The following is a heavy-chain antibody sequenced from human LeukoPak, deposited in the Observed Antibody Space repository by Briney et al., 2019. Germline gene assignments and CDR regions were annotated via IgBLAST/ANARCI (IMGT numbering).Heavy chain of an antibody. D-gene: IGHD2-2*01. V-gene: IGHV4-4*08. CDR2: IHASGTT. CDR3: ARGYQQGPDY. Sequence: SETLSLTCAVSGGSISQYYWSWLRQAPGKGLEWIGYIHASGTTTYNPSLKSRVTMSVDTSNNQFSLTLTTVTEADTAVYYCARGYQQGPDYWGQGTLVTVSS. J-gene: IGHJ4*02. CDR1: GGSISQYY.